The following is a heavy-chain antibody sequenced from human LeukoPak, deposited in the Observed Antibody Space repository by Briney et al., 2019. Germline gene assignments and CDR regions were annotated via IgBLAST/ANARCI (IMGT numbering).Heavy chain of an antibody. V-gene: IGHV3-23*01. Sequence: GGSLRLSCAASGFTFSSYAMSWVRQAPGKGLEWVSAISGSGGSTYYADSVKGRFTISRDNPKNTLYLQMNSLRAQDTLVYYCAKDPVGNYGPNLYYFDYSGQGTLVTVSS. CDR2: ISGSGGST. CDR3: AKDPVGNYGPNLYYFDY. J-gene: IGHJ4*02. D-gene: IGHD3-10*01. CDR1: GFTFSSYA.